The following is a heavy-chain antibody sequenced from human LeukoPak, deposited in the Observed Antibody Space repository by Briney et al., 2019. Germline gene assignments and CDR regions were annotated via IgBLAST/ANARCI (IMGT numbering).Heavy chain of an antibody. CDR2: IYYSGST. D-gene: IGHD4-23*01. CDR1: GGSISSGGYY. CDR3: ARFPTVAYYYMDV. V-gene: IGHV4-31*03. J-gene: IGHJ6*03. Sequence: SQTLSLTCTVSGGSISSGGYYWSWIRQHPGKGLEWIGYIYYSGSTYYNPSLKSRVTISVDTSKNQFSLKLSSVTAADTAVYYCARFPTVAYYYMDVWGKGTTVTVSS.